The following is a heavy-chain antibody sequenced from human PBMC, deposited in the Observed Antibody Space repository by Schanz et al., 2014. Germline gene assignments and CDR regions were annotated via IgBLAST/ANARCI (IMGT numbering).Heavy chain of an antibody. CDR1: GGTFNSYT. CDR3: ARDQSPYTNSSDVRYFDY. D-gene: IGHD6-6*01. CDR2: IIPILGIP. V-gene: IGHV1-69*09. J-gene: IGHJ4*02. Sequence: QVQLIQSGAEVKKPGSSVKVSCKASGGTFNSYTINWVRQAPGQGLEWMGRIIPILGIPNYAQKFQGRVTITADKSTSTASMELSSLRSEDTAVYYCARDQSPYTNSSDVRYFDYWGQGSLVTVSS.